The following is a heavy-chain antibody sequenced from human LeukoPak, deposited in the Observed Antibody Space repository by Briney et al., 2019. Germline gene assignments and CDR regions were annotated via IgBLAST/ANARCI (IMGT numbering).Heavy chain of an antibody. CDR1: GFTFSSYA. V-gene: IGHV3-23*01. CDR2: ISGSGGST. J-gene: IGHJ4*02. D-gene: IGHD3-3*01. CDR3: AKDSDYDFWSGYYAVFDY. Sequence: GGSLRLSCAASGFTFSSYAMSWVRQAPGKGLEWVSAISGSGGSTYYADSVKGRFTISRDNSKNTLYLQMNSLRAEDTAVYYCAKDSDYDFWSGYYAVFDYWGKGTLVTVSS.